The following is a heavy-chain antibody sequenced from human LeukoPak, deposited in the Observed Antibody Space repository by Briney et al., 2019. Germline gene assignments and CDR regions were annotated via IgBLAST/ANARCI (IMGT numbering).Heavy chain of an antibody. J-gene: IGHJ6*02. CDR1: GDSVSSKSAA. Sequence: SQTLSLTCALSGDSVSSKSAAWNWIRQSPSRGLEWLGRTYYKSKWYNDYAVSVESRITVNPDTSKNQFSLQLNSVTPEDTAVYYCARGRPAYYGMDVWGQGTTVAVSS. CDR2: TYYKSKWYN. CDR3: ARGRPAYYGMDV. V-gene: IGHV6-1*01.